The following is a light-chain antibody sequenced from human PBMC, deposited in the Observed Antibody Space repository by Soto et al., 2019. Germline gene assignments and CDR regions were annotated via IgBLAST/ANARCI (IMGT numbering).Light chain of an antibody. V-gene: IGKV2-28*01. Sequence: DIVMTQSPLSLPVTPGEPASISCRSSQSLLHSNGYNYLDWYLQKPGQSPLLLIYLGSNRASGVPDRFSGSGSGTDFTLKISRVEAEDVGVYYCMQALQPPDTFGPGTKVDIK. CDR2: LGS. CDR3: MQALQPPDT. CDR1: QSLLHSNGYNY. J-gene: IGKJ3*01.